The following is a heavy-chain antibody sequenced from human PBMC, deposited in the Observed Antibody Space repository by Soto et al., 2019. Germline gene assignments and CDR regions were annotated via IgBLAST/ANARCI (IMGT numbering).Heavy chain of an antibody. CDR3: ARDHPMVRGVTYYGMDV. CDR1: GGSISSGGYY. D-gene: IGHD3-10*01. V-gene: IGHV4-31*03. CDR2: IYYSVST. J-gene: IGHJ6*02. Sequence: SETLSLTCTVSGGSISSGGYYCSWIRQHPGKGLEWIGYIYYSVSTYYNPSLKSRVTISVHTSKNQFSLKLSSVTAADTAVYYCARDHPMVRGVTYYGMDVWGQGTKVTVYS.